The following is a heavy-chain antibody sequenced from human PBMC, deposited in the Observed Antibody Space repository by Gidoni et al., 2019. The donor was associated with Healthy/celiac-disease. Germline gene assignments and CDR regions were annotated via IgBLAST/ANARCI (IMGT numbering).Heavy chain of an antibody. J-gene: IGHJ4*02. Sequence: QVQLQQWGAGLLKPSETLSLTCAVYGGSFSGYSWSWIRQPPGTGLEWIGEINHSGSTNYNPSLKSRVTISVDTSKNQFSLKLSSVTAADTAVYYCARWGATTYFDYWGQGTLVTVSS. CDR1: GGSFSGYS. V-gene: IGHV4-34*01. D-gene: IGHD5-12*01. CDR2: INHSGST. CDR3: ARWGATTYFDY.